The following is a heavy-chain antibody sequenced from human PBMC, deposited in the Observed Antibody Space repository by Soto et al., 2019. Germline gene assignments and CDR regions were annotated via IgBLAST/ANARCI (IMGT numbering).Heavy chain of an antibody. Sequence: EVQLVESGGGLVQPGGSLRLSCAASGFTFSSYSMNWVRQAPGKGLEWVSYISRSSSTKYYADSVKGRFTISRDNAKNSXXLQMNSLRDEDTAVYYCARDVGYYYDSSGYYRFDYWGQGTLVTVSS. D-gene: IGHD3-22*01. CDR1: GFTFSSYS. CDR2: ISRSSSTK. J-gene: IGHJ4*02. V-gene: IGHV3-48*02. CDR3: ARDVGYYYDSSGYYRFDY.